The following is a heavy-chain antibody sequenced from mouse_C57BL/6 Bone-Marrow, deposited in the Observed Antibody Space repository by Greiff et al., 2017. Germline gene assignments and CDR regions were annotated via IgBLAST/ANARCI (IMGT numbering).Heavy chain of an antibody. CDR3: ARDDYEGYWYFDV. J-gene: IGHJ1*03. Sequence: EVQGVESGGGLVQPGGSLKLSCAASGFTFSDYGMAWVRQAPRKGPEWVAFISNLAYSIYYADTVTGRFTISRENAKNTLYLEMSSLRSEDTAMYYCARDDYEGYWYFDVWGTGTTVTGSS. D-gene: IGHD2-4*01. CDR1: GFTFSDYG. V-gene: IGHV5-15*01. CDR2: ISNLAYSI.